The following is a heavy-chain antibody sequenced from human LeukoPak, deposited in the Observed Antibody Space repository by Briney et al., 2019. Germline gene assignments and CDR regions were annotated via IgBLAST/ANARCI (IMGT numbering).Heavy chain of an antibody. CDR3: ARGMLSGSYLGFDY. CDR2: INPNSGGT. CDR1: GYTFTHYY. J-gene: IGHJ4*02. D-gene: IGHD1-26*01. Sequence: GASVTVSFKASGYTFTHYYMHWVRQAPGQGLEGMGWINPNSGGTNYAQKFQGRVTMTRDTSISTAYMELSRLRSDDTAVYYCARGMLSGSYLGFDYWGQGTLVTVSS. V-gene: IGHV1-2*02.